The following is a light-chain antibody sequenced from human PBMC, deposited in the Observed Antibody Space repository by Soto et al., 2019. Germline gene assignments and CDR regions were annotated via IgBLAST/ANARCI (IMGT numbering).Light chain of an antibody. Sequence: IVLTQSPGTLSLSPGERATLSCRASQSVRSSYLAWYQQKPGQAPRLLIYGGTSRATGIPDRFSASGSGTDFTLTISRLEPEDFAVYYCQQYVGTLYTFGQGTKLEI. CDR2: GGT. J-gene: IGKJ2*01. V-gene: IGKV3-20*01. CDR1: QSVRSSY. CDR3: QQYVGTLYT.